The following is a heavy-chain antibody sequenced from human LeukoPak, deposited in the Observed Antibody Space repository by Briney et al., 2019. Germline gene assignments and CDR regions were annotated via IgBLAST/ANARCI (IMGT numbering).Heavy chain of an antibody. CDR2: IIPIFGTA. D-gene: IGHD6-13*01. V-gene: IGHV1-69*01. Sequence: ASVKVSCKASGGTFSSYAISWVRQAPGQGLEWMGGIIPIFGTANYAQKFQGRVTITADESTSTAYMELSSLRSEDTAVYYCARGGSSWHSNWFDPWGQGTLVTVSS. J-gene: IGHJ5*02. CDR3: ARGGSSWHSNWFDP. CDR1: GGTFSSYA.